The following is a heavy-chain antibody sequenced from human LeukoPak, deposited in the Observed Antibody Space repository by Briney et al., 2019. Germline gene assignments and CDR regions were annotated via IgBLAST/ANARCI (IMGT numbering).Heavy chain of an antibody. D-gene: IGHD3-16*01. CDR1: GGSIRSSSYF. V-gene: IGHV4-39*01. Sequence: SETLSLTCSVSGGSIRSSSYFWAWIRQPPGKGLEWIGNIYYTGSTYSNVPLRSRVAISVDTSKNQFSLRLSSVTAADTAVYYCARNGGSNTYDYWGQGTLVTVSS. CDR2: IYYTGST. CDR3: ARNGGSNTYDY. J-gene: IGHJ4*02.